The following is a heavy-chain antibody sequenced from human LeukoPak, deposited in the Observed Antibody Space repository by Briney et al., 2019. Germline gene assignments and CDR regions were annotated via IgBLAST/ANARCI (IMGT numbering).Heavy chain of an antibody. CDR1: GFTFSSYS. J-gene: IGHJ4*02. D-gene: IGHD6-13*01. V-gene: IGHV3-21*01. CDR2: ISSSSSYI. CDR3: AGTFAAAGNPFDY. Sequence: GGSPRLSCAASGFTFSSYSMNWVRQAPGKGLEWVSSISSSSSYIYYADSVKGRFTISRDNAKNSLYLQMNSLRAEDTAVYYCAGTFAAAGNPFDYWGQGTLVTVSS.